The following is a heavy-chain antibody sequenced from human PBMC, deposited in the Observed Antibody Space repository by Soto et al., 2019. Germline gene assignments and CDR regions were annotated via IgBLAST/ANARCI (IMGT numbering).Heavy chain of an antibody. V-gene: IGHV1-58*01. Sequence: QMQLVQSGPEVKKPGTSVKVSCKASGFTFTSSAVQWVRQARGQRLEWIGWIVVGSGNTNYAQKFQERVNITRDMSTSTAYMELSSRSSEDTAVYYCAATPLRFLEWLRGGAYGYYGMDVWGQGTTVTVSS. CDR2: IVVGSGNT. CDR3: AATPLRFLEWLRGGAYGYYGMDV. CDR1: GFTFTSSA. D-gene: IGHD3-3*01. J-gene: IGHJ6*02.